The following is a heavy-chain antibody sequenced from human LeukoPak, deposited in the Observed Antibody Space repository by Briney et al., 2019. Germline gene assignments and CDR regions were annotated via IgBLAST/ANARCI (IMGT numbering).Heavy chain of an antibody. Sequence: PGGSLRLSCAASGFTFSSYAMSWIRQPPGKGLEWIGYIYYSGSTNYNPSLKSRVTISIDTSKNQFSLKLSSVTAADTAVYYCARQPCSGGSCLIDSWGQGTLVTVSS. J-gene: IGHJ4*02. CDR2: IYYSGST. CDR3: ARQPCSGGSCLIDS. D-gene: IGHD2-15*01. CDR1: GFTFSSYA. V-gene: IGHV4-59*08.